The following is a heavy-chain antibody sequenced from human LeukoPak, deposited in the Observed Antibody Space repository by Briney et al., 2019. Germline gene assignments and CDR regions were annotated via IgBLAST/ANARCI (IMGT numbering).Heavy chain of an antibody. J-gene: IGHJ5*02. V-gene: IGHV3-7*03. CDR2: IKQDGSEK. CDR1: GFTFSSYW. Sequence: PGGSLRLSCAASGFTFSSYWMSWVRQAPGKGLDGVATIKQDGSEKYYVDSVKGRFTISRDNAKNSLYLQMNSLRAEDTAVYYCARDTYNWNDDQNWFDPWGQGTLVTVSS. D-gene: IGHD1-20*01. CDR3: ARDTYNWNDDQNWFDP.